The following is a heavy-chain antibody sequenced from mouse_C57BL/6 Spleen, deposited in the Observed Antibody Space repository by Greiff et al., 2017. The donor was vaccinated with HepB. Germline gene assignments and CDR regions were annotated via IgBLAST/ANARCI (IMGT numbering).Heavy chain of an antibody. V-gene: IGHV5-4*03. J-gene: IGHJ2*01. CDR1: GFTFSSYA. CDR3: ARGYYGNYFDY. D-gene: IGHD2-1*01. CDR2: ISDGGSYT. Sequence: EVKLMESGGGLVKPGGSLKLSCAASGFTFSSYAMSWVRQTPEKRLEWVATISDGGSYTYYPDNVKGRITISRDNAKNNLYLQMSHLKSEDTAMYYCARGYYGNYFDYWGQGTTLTVSS.